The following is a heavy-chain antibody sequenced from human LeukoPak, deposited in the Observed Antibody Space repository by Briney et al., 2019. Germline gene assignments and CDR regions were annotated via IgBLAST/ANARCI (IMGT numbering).Heavy chain of an antibody. D-gene: IGHD3-10*01. J-gene: IGHJ6*02. CDR2: IKSKTDGGTT. V-gene: IGHV3-15*01. Sequence: GGSLRLSCAASGFTFSNAWMSWVRQAPGKGLEWVGRIKSKTDGGTTDYAAPVKGRFTISRDDSKNTLYLQMNSLKTEDTAVYYCTTVSPARWFGELLHYYYGMDVWGQGTTVTVSS. CDR1: GFTFSNAW. CDR3: TTVSPARWFGELLHYYYGMDV.